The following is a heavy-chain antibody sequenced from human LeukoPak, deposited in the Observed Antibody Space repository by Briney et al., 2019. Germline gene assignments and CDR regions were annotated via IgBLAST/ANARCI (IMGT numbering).Heavy chain of an antibody. Sequence: GGSLRLSCAASGVTFSNYDMSWVRQAPGKGLEWVASISGSGGTTFYTDSVKGRFTVSRDNSKNTLYLQMNSLRAEDTAVYYRAKGGVGATPFVYWGQGTLVTVSS. CDR3: AKGGVGATPFVY. J-gene: IGHJ4*02. V-gene: IGHV3-23*01. CDR2: ISGSGGTT. CDR1: GVTFSNYD. D-gene: IGHD1-26*01.